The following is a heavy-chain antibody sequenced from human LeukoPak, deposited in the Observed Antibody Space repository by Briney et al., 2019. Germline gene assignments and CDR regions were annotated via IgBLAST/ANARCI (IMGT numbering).Heavy chain of an antibody. CDR1: GITFSSNA. D-gene: IGHD6-13*01. J-gene: IGHJ4*02. CDR2: ISSNGGST. V-gene: IGHV3-64D*06. CDR3: VKRAYSSSFPTYFDY. Sequence: PGGSLRLSCSASGITFSSNAMHWVRQAPGKGLEYVSAISSNGGSTYYADSVKGRFTISRDNSKNTLYLQMSSLRAEDTAVYYCVKRAYSSSFPTYFDYWGQGTLVTVSS.